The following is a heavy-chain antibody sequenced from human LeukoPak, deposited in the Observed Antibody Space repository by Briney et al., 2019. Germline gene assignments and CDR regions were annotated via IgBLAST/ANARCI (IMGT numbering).Heavy chain of an antibody. J-gene: IGHJ5*02. CDR2: IYTSGST. CDR3: ARDQYYGSDLLSP. CDR1: GGSISSYY. V-gene: IGHV4-4*07. D-gene: IGHD3-10*01. Sequence: SETLSLTCTVSGGSISSYYWSWIRQPAGKRLEWIGRIYTSGSTNYNPSLKSRVTMSVDTSKNQFSLKLSSVTAADTAVYYCARDQYYGSDLLSPWGQGTLVTVSS.